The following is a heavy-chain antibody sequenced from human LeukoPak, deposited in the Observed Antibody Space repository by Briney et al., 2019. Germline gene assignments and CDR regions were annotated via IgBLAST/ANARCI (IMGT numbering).Heavy chain of an antibody. V-gene: IGHV1-24*01. CDR2: FDPEDGET. CDR1: GYTLTELS. D-gene: IGHD3-10*01. CDR3: ARGATITMVRGVPYGMDV. Sequence: ASVKVSCKVSGYTLTELSMHWVRQAPGKGLEWMGGFDPEDGETIYAQKFQGRVTMTRDTSTSTVYMELSSLRSEDTAVYYCARGATITMVRGVPYGMDVWGQGTTVTVSS. J-gene: IGHJ6*02.